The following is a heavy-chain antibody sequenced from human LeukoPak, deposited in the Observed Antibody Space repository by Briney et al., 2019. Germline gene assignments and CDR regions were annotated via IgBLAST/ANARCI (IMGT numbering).Heavy chain of an antibody. Sequence: ASVKVSCKASGYTFTGYYIHWVRQAPGQGLEWMGWINPNSGGTNYAQKFQGRVTMTRDTSISTAYMDLSSLRSDDTAVYYCTRGGDYEGPNYFDYWGQGTLVTVSS. V-gene: IGHV1-2*02. D-gene: IGHD3-22*01. CDR3: TRGGDYEGPNYFDY. CDR2: INPNSGGT. J-gene: IGHJ4*02. CDR1: GYTFTGYY.